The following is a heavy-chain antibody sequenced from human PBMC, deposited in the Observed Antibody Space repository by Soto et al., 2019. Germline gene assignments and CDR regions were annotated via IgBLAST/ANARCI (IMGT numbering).Heavy chain of an antibody. D-gene: IGHD4-17*01. CDR3: ARDRGKGYGPYGMDV. J-gene: IGHJ6*02. CDR2: IFHDGTA. V-gene: IGHV4-4*02. CDR1: GVSLTSGNW. Sequence: SETLSLTCAVSGVSLTSGNWWTWVRQSPQRGLEYIGEIFHDGTANYYPSFERRVAMSVDTSRNQFSLKLTSVTAADTAVYFCARDRGKGYGPYGMDVWGQGTTVTVS.